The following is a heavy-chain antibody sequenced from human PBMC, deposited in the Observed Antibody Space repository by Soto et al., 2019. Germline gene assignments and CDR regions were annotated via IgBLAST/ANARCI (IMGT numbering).Heavy chain of an antibody. Sequence: DVQLVESGGGLVQPGGSLRLSCGASGFTFSSYWMHWVRQAPGKGLVWVSRINSDGSSTSYADSVKGRFTISRDNAKNTRYLLMNRLRAEDTAVYYYARDLKQQLVLHYYYYYGMDVWGQGTTVTVSS. CDR3: ARDLKQQLVLHYYYYYGMDV. CDR2: INSDGSST. V-gene: IGHV3-74*01. CDR1: GFTFSSYW. J-gene: IGHJ6*02. D-gene: IGHD6-13*01.